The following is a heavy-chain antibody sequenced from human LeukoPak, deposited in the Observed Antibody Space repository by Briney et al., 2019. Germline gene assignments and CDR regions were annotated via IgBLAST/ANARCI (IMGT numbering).Heavy chain of an antibody. V-gene: IGHV3-48*04. Sequence: PGGSLRLSCAASGFTFSSYSMNWVRQAPGKGLEWVSYISSSSSTIYYADSVKGRFTISRDNAKNSLYLQMNSLRAEDTAVYYCARRYYDSSGYYSGIDYWGQGTLVTVSS. CDR1: GFTFSSYS. D-gene: IGHD3-22*01. J-gene: IGHJ4*02. CDR2: ISSSSSTI. CDR3: ARRYYDSSGYYSGIDY.